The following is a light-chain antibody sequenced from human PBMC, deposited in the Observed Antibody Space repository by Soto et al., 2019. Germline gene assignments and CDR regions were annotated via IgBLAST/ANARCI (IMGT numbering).Light chain of an antibody. Sequence: QSALTQPASVSGSPGQSITISCTGTSSDVGSYNFLSWFQQHPGKAPKVIIYDVSNRPSGISDRFSGSKSGNMASLTISGLQAEDEADYYCNSYTSISTWVFGGGTKLTVL. V-gene: IGLV2-14*03. CDR2: DVS. CDR1: SSDVGSYNF. CDR3: NSYTSISTWV. J-gene: IGLJ3*02.